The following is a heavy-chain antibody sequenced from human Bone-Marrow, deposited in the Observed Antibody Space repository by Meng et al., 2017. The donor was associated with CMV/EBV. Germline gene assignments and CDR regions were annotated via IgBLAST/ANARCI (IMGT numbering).Heavy chain of an antibody. CDR2: ISGSGGGT. CDR1: GFTFSSYA. V-gene: IGHV3-23*01. D-gene: IGHD2-2*01. Sequence: GESLKISCAASGFTFSSYAMSWVRQAPGKGLEWVSTISGSGGGTYYADSVKGRFTISRDNSKNTLYLQMNSLIVEDTAVYYCARTAIVVVPAATDYWGQGTLVTVSS. J-gene: IGHJ4*02. CDR3: ARTAIVVVPAATDY.